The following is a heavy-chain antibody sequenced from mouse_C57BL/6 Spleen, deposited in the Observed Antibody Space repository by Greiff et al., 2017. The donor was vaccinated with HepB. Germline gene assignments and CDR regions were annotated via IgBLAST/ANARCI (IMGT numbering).Heavy chain of an antibody. V-gene: IGHV1-64*01. CDR3: ARTSYYGSTLRTAWFAY. Sequence: QVQLQQPGAELVKPGASVKLSCKASGYTFTSYWMHWVKQRPGQGLEWIGMIHPNSGSTNYNEKFKSKATLTVDKSSSTAYMQLSSLKSEDSAVYYCARTSYYGSTLRTAWFAYRGQGTLVTVSA. CDR1: GYTFTSYW. D-gene: IGHD1-1*01. CDR2: IHPNSGST. J-gene: IGHJ3*01.